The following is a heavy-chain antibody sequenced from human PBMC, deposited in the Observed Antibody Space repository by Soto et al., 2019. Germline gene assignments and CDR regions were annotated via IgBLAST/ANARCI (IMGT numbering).Heavy chain of an antibody. V-gene: IGHV3-23*01. CDR3: AREPPITAVGTPRRYFDY. CDR1: GFAFSSYA. J-gene: IGHJ4*02. Sequence: GGSLRLSCAASGFAFSSYASSGVRQSPREGLEWVSAISGSGGSTYYADSVKGRFTISRDNSKNTMYLQMNSLRAEDTAAYYCAREPPITAVGTPRRYFDYWGQGTLVTVSS. D-gene: IGHD6-13*01. CDR2: ISGSGGST.